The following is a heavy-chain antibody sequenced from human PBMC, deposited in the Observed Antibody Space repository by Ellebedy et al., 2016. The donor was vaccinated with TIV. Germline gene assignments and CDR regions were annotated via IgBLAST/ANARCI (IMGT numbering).Heavy chain of an antibody. J-gene: IGHJ6*03. CDR1: GFTLRNYA. V-gene: IGHV3-23*01. D-gene: IGHD1-26*01. CDR3: AMLGRHFEQLVGSRGYYYYYIDV. Sequence: GGSLRLXCAASGFTLRNYAMNWVRQVPGKGLEWVAGISGSGYHTFYGDFVKGRFTISRDNSKNTLYLQINSLRAEDTAVYYCAMLGRHFEQLVGSRGYYYYYIDVWGKGTTVTVSS. CDR2: ISGSGYHT.